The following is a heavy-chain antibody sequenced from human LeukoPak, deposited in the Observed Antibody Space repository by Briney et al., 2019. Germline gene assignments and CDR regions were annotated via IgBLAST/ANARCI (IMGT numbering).Heavy chain of an antibody. V-gene: IGHV3-23*01. CDR1: GFTFSSYA. CDR2: ISGSGGST. Sequence: RGSLRLSCAASGFTFSSYAMSWVRPAPGQGLEWVSAISGSGGSTYYADSVKGRFTISRDNSKNTLYLQMNSLRAEDTAVYYCAKALTTAYYYYGMDVWGQGTTVTVSS. CDR3: AKALTTAYYYYGMDV. D-gene: IGHD4-11*01. J-gene: IGHJ6*02.